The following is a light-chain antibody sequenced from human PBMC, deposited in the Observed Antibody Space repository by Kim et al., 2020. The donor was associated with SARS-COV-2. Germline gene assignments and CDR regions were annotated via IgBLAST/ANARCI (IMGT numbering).Light chain of an antibody. CDR3: GTWDSSLSGGV. CDR1: SSNIGNNY. Sequence: QSVLTQPPSVSAAPGQKVTISCSGSSSNIGNNYVSWYQQLPGTAPKLLIYDNNKRPSGIPDRFSGSKSGTSATLGITGLQTGDEADYYCGTWDSSLSGGVFGGWTQLTVL. V-gene: IGLV1-51*01. J-gene: IGLJ2*01. CDR2: DNN.